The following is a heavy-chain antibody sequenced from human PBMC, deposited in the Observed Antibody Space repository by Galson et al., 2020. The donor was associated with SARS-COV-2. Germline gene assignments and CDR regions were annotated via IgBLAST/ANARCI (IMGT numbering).Heavy chain of an antibody. V-gene: IGHV3-48*03. J-gene: IGHJ6*03. D-gene: IGHD2-15*01. CDR1: GFALSAYE. CDR2: ISGSGRSI. Sequence: GESLKISCAVSGFALSAYEMNWVRLIPGKGLECVSYISGSGRSIYYADSVKGRFTISRDNAKNLLFLQMNSLRAEDTGLYYCARFDGGNGGGSGAYMDVWGNGTTVTVSS. CDR3: ARFDGGNGGGSGAYMDV.